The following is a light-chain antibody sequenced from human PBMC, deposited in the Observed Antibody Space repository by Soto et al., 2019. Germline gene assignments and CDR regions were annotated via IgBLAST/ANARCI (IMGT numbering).Light chain of an antibody. CDR3: HSYNTWPYT. J-gene: IGKJ2*01. V-gene: IGKV3-15*01. Sequence: EIVMTQSPATLSVSPGERATLSCWASQSVGSNLAWYQQKPGQAPRLLIFDASTRATGIPARFSGSGSGTEFTLTISSLQSEDFAVYYCHSYNTWPYTFGQGTKLEI. CDR1: QSVGSN. CDR2: DAS.